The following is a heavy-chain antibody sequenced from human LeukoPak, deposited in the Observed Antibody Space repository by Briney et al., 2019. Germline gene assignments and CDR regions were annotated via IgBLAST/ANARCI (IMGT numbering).Heavy chain of an antibody. D-gene: IGHD1-26*01. Sequence: ASVKVSCKASGYTFTSNYIHWVRQAPGQGLEWMGMIYPRDGSTSYAQKFQGRVTVTRDTSTSTVHMELSGLRSEDTAVYYCARLSGSYSDQVDYWGQGTLVTVSS. V-gene: IGHV1-46*01. CDR2: IYPRDGST. CDR1: GYTFTSNY. CDR3: ARLSGSYSDQVDY. J-gene: IGHJ4*02.